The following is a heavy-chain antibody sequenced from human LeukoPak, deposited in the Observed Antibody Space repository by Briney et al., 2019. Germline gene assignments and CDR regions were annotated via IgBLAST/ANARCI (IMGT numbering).Heavy chain of an antibody. CDR3: ARVRVWMLAGTMSYYFDY. V-gene: IGHV3-7*03. J-gene: IGHJ4*02. CDR1: GISFSSYW. CDR2: IRQDGSEK. D-gene: IGHD6-19*01. Sequence: GILLLSCAASGISFSSYWMTWVRQAPGMGLEWVAYIRQDGSEKHYVDSVKGRFTISRDNAKNSLYLQMNSLRAEDTAVYFCARVRVWMLAGTMSYYFDYWGQGTLVTVSS.